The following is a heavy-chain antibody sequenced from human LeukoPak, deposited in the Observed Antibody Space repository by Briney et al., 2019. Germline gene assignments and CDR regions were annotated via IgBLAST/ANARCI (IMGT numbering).Heavy chain of an antibody. CDR2: IYPADSDT. CDR1: GNIFTTYW. J-gene: IGHJ4*02. V-gene: IGHV5-51*01. Sequence: GESLKISCKDSGNIFTTYWIGWVRQMPGKGLEWMGIIYPADSDTRYSPSFQGQVTISADKPISTAYLQWSSLKASDTAMYYCARYHGSGSYYNYFDYWGQGTLVIVSS. D-gene: IGHD3-10*01. CDR3: ARYHGSGSYYNYFDY.